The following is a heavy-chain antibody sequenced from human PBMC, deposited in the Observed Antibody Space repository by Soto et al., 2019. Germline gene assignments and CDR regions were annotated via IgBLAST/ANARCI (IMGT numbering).Heavy chain of an antibody. CDR1: GFTFSSYA. CDR3: AKNLRGSSSPIDF. D-gene: IGHD6-13*01. Sequence: EVQLLESGGGLVQPGGSLRLSCAASGFTFSSYAMSWVRQAPGKGLEWVSAMSGSGGSTYYADSVKGRFTISRDNSKNTLYLQMSSLRAEDTAVYYCAKNLRGSSSPIDFWGQGTLVTVSS. CDR2: MSGSGGST. V-gene: IGHV3-23*01. J-gene: IGHJ4*02.